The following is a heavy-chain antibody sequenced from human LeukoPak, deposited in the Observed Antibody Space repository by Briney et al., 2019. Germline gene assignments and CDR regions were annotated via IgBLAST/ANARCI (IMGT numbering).Heavy chain of an antibody. CDR1: GYTFTSYY. D-gene: IGHD3-22*01. CDR2: INPNSGGT. Sequence: ASVKVSCKASGYTFTSYYMHWVRQAPGQGLEWMGRINPNSGGTNYAQKFQGRVTMTRDTSISTAYMELSRLRSDDTAVYYCASPAAYYYYSSGLTSYYWGQGTLVTVSS. V-gene: IGHV1-2*06. CDR3: ASPAAYYYYSSGLTSYY. J-gene: IGHJ4*02.